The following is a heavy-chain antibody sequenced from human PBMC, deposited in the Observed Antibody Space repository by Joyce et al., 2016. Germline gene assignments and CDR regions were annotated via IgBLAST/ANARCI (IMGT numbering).Heavy chain of an antibody. CDR1: GFTFSSYS. D-gene: IGHD5/OR15-5a*01. V-gene: IGHV3-21*01. CDR2: ISSNRNYI. CDR3: ARNSAPRASTYYGLDV. J-gene: IGHJ6*02. Sequence: EVQLVESGGGLVRPGGSLRLSCAASGFTFSSYSMNLVRQAPGKGLEWVSFISSNRNYIYYADSVKGRFTISRDNAKSSLFLQMDSLRAEDTAVYYCARNSAPRASTYYGLDVWGQGTTVTVSS.